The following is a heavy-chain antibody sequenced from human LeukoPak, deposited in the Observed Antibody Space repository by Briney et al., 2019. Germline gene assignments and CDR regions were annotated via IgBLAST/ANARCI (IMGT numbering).Heavy chain of an antibody. CDR2: ISWNSGSI. J-gene: IGHJ4*02. Sequence: GGSLRLSCAASGFTFDDYAMHWVWQAPGKGLEWVSGISWNSGSIGYADSVKGRFTISRDNAKNSLYLQMNSLRAEDMALYYCAKGPLGSSGWYVGYFDYWGQGTLVTVSS. V-gene: IGHV3-9*03. CDR3: AKGPLGSSGWYVGYFDY. D-gene: IGHD6-19*01. CDR1: GFTFDDYA.